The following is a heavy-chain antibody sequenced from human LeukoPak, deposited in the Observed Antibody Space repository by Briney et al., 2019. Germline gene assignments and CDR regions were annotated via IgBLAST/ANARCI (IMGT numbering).Heavy chain of an antibody. D-gene: IGHD3-22*01. CDR2: IRYDGSNK. CDR1: GFTFSSYG. V-gene: IGHV3-30*02. Sequence: PGGSLRLSCAASGFTFSSYGMHWVRQAPGKGLEWVAFIRYDGSNKYYADSVKGRFTISRDNSKNTLYLQMNSLRAEDTAVYYCAMSYYYDSDGVPYYYYGMDVWGQGTTGTVSS. J-gene: IGHJ6*02. CDR3: AMSYYYDSDGVPYYYYGMDV.